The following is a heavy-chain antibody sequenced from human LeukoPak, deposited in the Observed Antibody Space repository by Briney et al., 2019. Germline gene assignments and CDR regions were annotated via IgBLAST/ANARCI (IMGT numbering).Heavy chain of an antibody. J-gene: IGHJ4*02. V-gene: IGHV3-23*01. CDR1: GFTFSSYA. CDR2: ISGSGGST. Sequence: GGSLRLSCAVSGFTFSSYAMSWVRQAPGKGLEWVSAISGSGGSTYYADSVKGRFTISRDNSKNTLYLQMNSLRAEDTAVYYCAKSSGLLPYYFDYWGQGTLVTVSS. D-gene: IGHD2-15*01. CDR3: AKSSGLLPYYFDY.